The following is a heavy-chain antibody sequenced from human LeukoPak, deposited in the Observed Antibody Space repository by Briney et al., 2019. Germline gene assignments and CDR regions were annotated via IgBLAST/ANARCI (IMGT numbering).Heavy chain of an antibody. D-gene: IGHD1-1*01. CDR1: GASISSYS. Sequence: PSETLSLTCTVAGASISSYSWSWVRQPAGKGLEWIGRIYSSGSTSYNPSLKSRVTMSVDTSKNQFSLKLSSVTAADTAVYYCARDSGTPLDPWGQGTLVSVS. CDR2: IYSSGST. CDR3: ARDSGTPLDP. J-gene: IGHJ5*02. V-gene: IGHV4-4*07.